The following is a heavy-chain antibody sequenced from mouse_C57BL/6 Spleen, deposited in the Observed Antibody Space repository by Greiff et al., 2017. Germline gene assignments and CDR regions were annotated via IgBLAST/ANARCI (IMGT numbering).Heavy chain of an antibody. Sequence: QVQLKQSGAELVRPGASVTLSCKASGYTFTDYEMHWVKQTPVHGLEWIGAIDPETGGTAYNQKFKGKAILTADKSSSTAYMELRSLTSEDSAVYYCTRGRDYFPFDYWGQGTTLTVSS. CDR1: GYTFTDYE. CDR2: IDPETGGT. CDR3: TRGRDYFPFDY. D-gene: IGHD1-1*01. V-gene: IGHV1-15*01. J-gene: IGHJ2*01.